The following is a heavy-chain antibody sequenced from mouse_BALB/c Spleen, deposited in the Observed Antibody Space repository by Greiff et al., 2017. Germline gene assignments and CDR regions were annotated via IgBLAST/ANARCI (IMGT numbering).Heavy chain of an antibody. V-gene: IGHV1S56*01. CDR2: IYPGNVNT. CDR3: ARGDGSTGFAD. CDR1: GYTFTSYY. J-gene: IGHJ3*01. Sequence: VQLQQSGPELVKPGASVRISCKASGYTFTSYYIHWVKQRPGQGLEWIGWIYPGNVNTKYNEKFKGKATLTADTSSSTAYMPLSSLTSEDSAVYFCARGDGSTGFADWGQGTLVTVSA. D-gene: IGHD2-3*01.